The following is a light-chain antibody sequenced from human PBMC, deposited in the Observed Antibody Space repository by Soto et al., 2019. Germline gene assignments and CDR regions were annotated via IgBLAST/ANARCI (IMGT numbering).Light chain of an antibody. CDR1: QSINRW. V-gene: IGKV1-5*01. CDR2: DAS. CDR3: QQYNSNPLT. J-gene: IGKJ4*01. Sequence: DIQMTQSPSTLSASIRDRLTITCRASQSINRWLAWYQQKPGKAPKLLIYDASSLQIGVPSRCIGSGSGTEFSLTISSLQPDDFATYYCQQYNSNPLTFGGGTKVEIK.